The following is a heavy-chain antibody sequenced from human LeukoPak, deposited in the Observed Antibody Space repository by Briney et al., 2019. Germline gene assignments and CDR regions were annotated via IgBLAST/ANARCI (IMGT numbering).Heavy chain of an antibody. V-gene: IGHV5-51*01. CDR3: ARRVGAWGYYYYMDV. CDR2: IYPGDSDT. D-gene: IGHD1-26*01. J-gene: IGHJ6*03. Sequence: GESLKISCKGSGYSFTSYWIGWVRQMPGKGLEWMGIIYPGDSDTRYSPSFQGQVTISADKSISTAYLQWSSLKASDTAMYYCARRVGAWGYYYYMDVWGKGTTVTVSS. CDR1: GYSFTSYW.